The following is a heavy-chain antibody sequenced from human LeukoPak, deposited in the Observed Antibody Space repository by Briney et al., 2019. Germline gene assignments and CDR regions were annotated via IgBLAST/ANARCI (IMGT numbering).Heavy chain of an antibody. CDR3: ARYWQRDDYYFDY. CDR2: IYGRGST. Sequence: SETLSLTCTVSGESISTYYWSWIRQPPGKGLEWIGYIYGRGSTNYNPSLESRVTISVDRSKNQFSLNPTSVTAADTAVYYCARYWQRDDYYFDYWGQGTLVTVSS. CDR1: GESISTYY. D-gene: IGHD3-10*01. J-gene: IGHJ4*02. V-gene: IGHV4-4*09.